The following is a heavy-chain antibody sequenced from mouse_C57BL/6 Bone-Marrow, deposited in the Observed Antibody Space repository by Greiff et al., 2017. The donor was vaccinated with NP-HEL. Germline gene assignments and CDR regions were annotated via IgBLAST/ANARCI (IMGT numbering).Heavy chain of an antibody. CDR1: GYTFTSYW. Sequence: QVQLQQPGAELVKPGASVKLSCKASGYTFTSYWMHWVKQRPGRGLEWIGRIDPNSGGTKYTEKFKSKATLTVDKPSSTAYMQLSSLTSEDSAVYYGARWGGCYYDYDGFAYWGQGTLVTVSA. CDR3: ARWGGCYYDYDGFAY. J-gene: IGHJ3*01. CDR2: IDPNSGGT. V-gene: IGHV1-72*01. D-gene: IGHD2-4*01.